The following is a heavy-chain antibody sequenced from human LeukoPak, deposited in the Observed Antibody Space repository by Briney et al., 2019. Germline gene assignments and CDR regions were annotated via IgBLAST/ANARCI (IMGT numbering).Heavy chain of an antibody. J-gene: IGHJ4*02. V-gene: IGHV3-7*01. D-gene: IGHD3-10*01. CDR2: IKQDGSEK. CDR1: GFTFSNYW. CDR3: ASGVHYFDY. Sequence: GGSLRLSCAASGFTFSNYWMSWVRQAPGKGLEWVANIKQDGSEKYYVDSVKGQFTISRDNAKNSLYLQMNSLRAEDTAVYYCASGVHYFDYRGQGALVTVSS.